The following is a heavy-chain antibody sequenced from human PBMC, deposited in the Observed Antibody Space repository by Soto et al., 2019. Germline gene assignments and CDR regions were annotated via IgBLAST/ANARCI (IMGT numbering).Heavy chain of an antibody. CDR3: AFYPRGVFCT. D-gene: IGHD2-8*01. J-gene: IGHJ5*02. CDR2: IYWDDDK. V-gene: IGHV2-5*02. CDR1: GFSLTTSGVG. Sequence: SGPTLVNPTQTLTLTCTFSGFSLTTSGVGVGWIRQPPGKALEWLAVIYWDDDKRYSPSLKSRLTITRDTSKNQVVLTMTNMAPLATATLYCAFYPRGVFCTWGQGSLDTVSS.